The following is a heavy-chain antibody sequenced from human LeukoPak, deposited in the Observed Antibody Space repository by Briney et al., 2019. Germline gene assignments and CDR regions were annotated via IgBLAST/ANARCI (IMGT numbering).Heavy chain of an antibody. CDR2: ISAYNGNT. J-gene: IGHJ4*02. CDR1: GYTFTSYG. D-gene: IGHD1-7*01. Sequence: GASVKVTCKASGYTFTSYGISWVRQAPGQGLEWMGWISAYNGNTNYAQKLQGRVTMTTDTSTSTAYMELRSLRSDDTAVYYCARGRYNWNLGRDLVRFDYWGQGTLVTVSS. V-gene: IGHV1-18*01. CDR3: ARGRYNWNLGRDLVRFDY.